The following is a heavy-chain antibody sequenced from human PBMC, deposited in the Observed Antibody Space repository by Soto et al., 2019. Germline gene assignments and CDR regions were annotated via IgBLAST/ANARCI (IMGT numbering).Heavy chain of an antibody. CDR1: GGSISSSNW. V-gene: IGHV4-4*02. CDR3: ARGFRERQFTMVQGVAHHWFDP. Sequence: QVQLQESGPGLVKPSGNLSLTCAVSGGSISSSNWWSWVRQPPGKGLEWTGEIYHSGSTNYNPSLKSRVIISVDKSTNQFSLKLSSVTAADTAVYYCARGFRERQFTMVQGVAHHWFDPWGQGTLVTVSS. D-gene: IGHD3-10*01. CDR2: IYHSGST. J-gene: IGHJ5*02.